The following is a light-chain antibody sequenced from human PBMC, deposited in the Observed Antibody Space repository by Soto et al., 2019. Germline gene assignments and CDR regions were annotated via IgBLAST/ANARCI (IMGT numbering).Light chain of an antibody. J-gene: IGLJ1*01. Sequence: QSVLTQAPSVSGTPGQRVTITCSGSRSNIGRNSVNWYQHLPGTAPKLLTHGNNHRPSGVPDRFSGSKSGTSASLAISGLQPEDEADYCCAAWDDSLNEYVFGDGTKVTVL. CDR1: RSNIGRNS. CDR2: GNN. CDR3: AAWDDSLNEYV. V-gene: IGLV1-44*01.